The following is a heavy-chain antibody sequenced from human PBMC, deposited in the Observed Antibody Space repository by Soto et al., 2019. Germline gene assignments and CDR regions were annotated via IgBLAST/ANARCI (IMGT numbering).Heavy chain of an antibody. CDR3: AREQYNWKL. CDR1: GVSITNYY. J-gene: IGHJ4*02. D-gene: IGHD1-20*01. CDR2: VYHTGNT. V-gene: IGHV4-59*01. Sequence: PSETLSLTCSVSGVSITNYYWTWIRHSPGKGLEWIGYVYHTGNTYYNPSLRSRVTISLDTSKNQVSLRLRSVTAADTAVYYCAREQYNWKLWGQGTLVTV.